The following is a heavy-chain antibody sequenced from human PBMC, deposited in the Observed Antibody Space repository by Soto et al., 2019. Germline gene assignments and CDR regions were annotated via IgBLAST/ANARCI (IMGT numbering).Heavy chain of an antibody. V-gene: IGHV1-18*04. J-gene: IGHJ3*02. CDR1: GYTFTSYG. CDR3: ARVVGYYYDSSRDAFDI. D-gene: IGHD3-22*01. Sequence: ASVKVSCKASGYTFTSYGVSWVRQAPGQGLEWMGWISAYNGNTNYAQKLQGRVTMTKDTSTSTAYMELRSLRSDDTAVYYCARVVGYYYDSSRDAFDIWGQGTMVTVSS. CDR2: ISAYNGNT.